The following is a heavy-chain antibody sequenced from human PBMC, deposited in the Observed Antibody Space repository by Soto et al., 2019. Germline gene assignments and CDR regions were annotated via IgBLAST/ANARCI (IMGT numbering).Heavy chain of an antibody. CDR3: AKDPDYLGYSFYYFDY. D-gene: IGHD5-18*01. V-gene: IGHV3-30*18. J-gene: IGHJ4*02. Sequence: PGGSLRLSCAASGFTFSSYGMHWVRQAPGKGLEWVAVISYDGSNKYYADSVKGRFTISRDNSKNTLYLQMNSLRAEDTAVYYCAKDPDYLGYSFYYFDYWGQGTLVTVSS. CDR2: ISYDGSNK. CDR1: GFTFSSYG.